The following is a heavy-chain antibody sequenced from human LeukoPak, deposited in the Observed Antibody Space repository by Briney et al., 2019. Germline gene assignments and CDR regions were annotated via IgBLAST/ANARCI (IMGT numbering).Heavy chain of an antibody. D-gene: IGHD6-13*01. CDR1: GYSISSDYY. V-gene: IGHV4-38-2*02. J-gene: IGHJ4*02. CDR3: ARRRRQQLVDY. CDR2: IHHSGRT. Sequence: PSETLSLTCTVSGYSISSDYYWGWIRPPPGKGLEWIGSIHHSGRTYYNPSLKSRVTISVDTSKNQFSLKLSSVTAADTAVYYCARRRRQQLVDYWGQGTLVTVSS.